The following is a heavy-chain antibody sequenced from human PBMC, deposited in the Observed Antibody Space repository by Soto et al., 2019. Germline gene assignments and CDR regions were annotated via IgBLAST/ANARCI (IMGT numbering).Heavy chain of an antibody. D-gene: IGHD3-22*01. J-gene: IGHJ4*02. CDR3: ARGGYNSGYRIDYFDS. CDR2: IHYSGNT. V-gene: IGHV4-59*01. CDR1: GGSISSYY. Sequence: SETLSLTCTISGGSISSYYWSWIRQPPGKGLEWIGYIHYSGNTNYNPSLKSRVTISVDTSKNQFSLKLSSVTAADSAVYYCARGGYNSGYRIDYFDSWGQGTLVTVSS.